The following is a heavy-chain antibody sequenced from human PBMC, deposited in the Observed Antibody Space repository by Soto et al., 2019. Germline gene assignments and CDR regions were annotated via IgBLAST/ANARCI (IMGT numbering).Heavy chain of an antibody. J-gene: IGHJ3*01. D-gene: IGHD2-8*01. CDR1: GFTFIGYN. CDR3: ATIGDHDGFDV. V-gene: IGHV3-21*06. CDR2: ISTSSIEV. Sequence: EVQLVGSGGGLVMPEESLRLSCAASGFTFIGYNMKWVRQAPGKGLEWVASISTSSIEVFYSDLVRGRFTIFRDQARNSLYLQMNSLSAEDTAVYYCATIGDHDGFDVWGQGTTVTVSS.